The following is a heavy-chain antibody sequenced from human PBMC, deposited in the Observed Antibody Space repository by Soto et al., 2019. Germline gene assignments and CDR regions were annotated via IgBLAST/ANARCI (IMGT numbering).Heavy chain of an antibody. CDR3: AAGGKNGYIK. J-gene: IGHJ4*02. Sequence: SVKVSCKASRDTFSSYAVTWVRQAPGQGLEWMGGIIPILGTTKYAQKFQGRVTMTADESTSTAYMELSSLRSEDRAVYFCAAGGKNGYIKWGQGTQVTVSS. CDR2: IIPILGTT. D-gene: IGHD5-12*01. CDR1: RDTFSSYA. V-gene: IGHV1-69*13.